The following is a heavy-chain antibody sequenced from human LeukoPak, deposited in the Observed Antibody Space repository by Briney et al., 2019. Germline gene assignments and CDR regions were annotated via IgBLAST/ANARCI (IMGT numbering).Heavy chain of an antibody. CDR1: GFTFSNYA. CDR3: AKETGFYLVGYMDV. CDR2: ISGSGGMT. D-gene: IGHD3-9*01. V-gene: IGHV3-23*01. Sequence: GGSLRLSCAASGFTFSNYATTWVRQAPGKGLEWVSAISGSGGMTYYADSVKGRFTISRDNSKNTVYLQMNRLRAEDTAEYYCAKETGFYLVGYMDVWGKGTTVTVSS. J-gene: IGHJ6*03.